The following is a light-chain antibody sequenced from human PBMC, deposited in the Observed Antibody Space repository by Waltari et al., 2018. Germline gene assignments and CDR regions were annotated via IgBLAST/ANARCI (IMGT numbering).Light chain of an antibody. J-gene: IGLJ1*01. CDR3: CSYTSSTTYV. CDR1: IGDVGDFKY. Sequence: QSALTQPASVSGSPGQSIPISCSGVIGDVGDFKYVSWYQQHPGKAPQFIISDVSNRPSGVSDRFSASKSGNTASLTISGLQAEDEADYYCCSYTSSTTYVFGPGTKVTVL. CDR2: DVS. V-gene: IGLV2-14*03.